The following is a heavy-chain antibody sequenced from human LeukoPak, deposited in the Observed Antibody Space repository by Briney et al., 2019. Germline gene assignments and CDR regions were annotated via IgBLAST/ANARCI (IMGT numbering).Heavy chain of an antibody. D-gene: IGHD2-2*01. CDR1: GFSFSNTW. CDR2: IKSERDGGTT. Sequence: PGGSLRLSCAASGFSFSNTWMNWVRQAPGKGLEWVGRIKSERDGGTTDHAAPVKGRFIISRAKSKTTLYLQMNSLTTEDTAVYSCTTEWGCSTTWPYFEYCGHGTLVPVSS. J-gene: IGHJ4*01. V-gene: IGHV3-15*01. CDR3: TTEWGCSTTWPYFEY.